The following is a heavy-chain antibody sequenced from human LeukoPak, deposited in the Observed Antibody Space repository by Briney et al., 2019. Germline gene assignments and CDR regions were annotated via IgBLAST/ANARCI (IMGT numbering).Heavy chain of an antibody. D-gene: IGHD6-19*01. CDR1: GGSISSYY. J-gene: IGHJ6*03. CDR3: ARERSSGWYSYYYYYMDV. V-gene: IGHV4-59*12. CDR2: IYYSGST. Sequence: PSETLSLTCTVSGGSISSYYWSWIRQPPGKGLEWIGYIYYSGSTNYNPSLKSRVTISVDTSKNQFSLKLSSVTAADTAVYYCARERSSGWYSYYYYYMDVWGKGTTVTVSS.